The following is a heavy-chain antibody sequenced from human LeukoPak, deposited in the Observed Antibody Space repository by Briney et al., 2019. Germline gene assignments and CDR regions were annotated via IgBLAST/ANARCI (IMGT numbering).Heavy chain of an antibody. J-gene: IGHJ4*02. CDR3: ARVNSSSWYVGLYYFDY. D-gene: IGHD6-13*01. Sequence: SETLSLTCTVSGGSISSYYWSWIRQPPGKGLEWIGYIYYSGSTNYNPSLKSRDTISVDTSENQFSLKLSSVTAADTAVYYCARVNSSSWYVGLYYFDYWGQGTLVTVSS. V-gene: IGHV4-59*01. CDR1: GGSISSYY. CDR2: IYYSGST.